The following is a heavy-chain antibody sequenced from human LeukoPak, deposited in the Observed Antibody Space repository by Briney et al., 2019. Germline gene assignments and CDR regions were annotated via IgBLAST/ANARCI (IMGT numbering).Heavy chain of an antibody. V-gene: IGHV1-46*01. CDR1: GYTFTSYY. Sequence: ASVKVSCKASGYTFTSYYMHWVRQAPGQGLEWMGMINPSGGSTSYAQKFQGRVTMTRDTSTSTVYMELSSLRSEDTAVYYCAMGVDYDYVWGSYRFDYWGQGTLVTVSS. CDR3: AMGVDYDYVWGSYRFDY. D-gene: IGHD3-16*02. CDR2: INPSGGST. J-gene: IGHJ4*02.